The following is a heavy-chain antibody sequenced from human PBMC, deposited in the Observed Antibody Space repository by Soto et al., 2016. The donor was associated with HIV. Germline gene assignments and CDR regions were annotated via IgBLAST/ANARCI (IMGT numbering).Heavy chain of an antibody. D-gene: IGHD3-10*01. CDR1: GFTFDDYG. CDR3: ARDRGITSGSGSSKAVYYYGMDV. V-gene: IGHV3-20*04. Sequence: EVQLVESGGGVVRPGGSLRLSCAASGFTFDDYGMSWVRQAPGKGLEWVSGINWNGGSTTYADSVKGRFTISRDNAENFLYLQMNSLRAEDTALYYCARDRGITSGSGSSKAVYYYGMDVWGQGTRVTVSS. J-gene: IGHJ6*02. CDR2: INWNGGST.